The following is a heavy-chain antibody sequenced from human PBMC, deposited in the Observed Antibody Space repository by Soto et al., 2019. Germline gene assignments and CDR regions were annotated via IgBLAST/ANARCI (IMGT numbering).Heavy chain of an antibody. J-gene: IGHJ4*02. D-gene: IGHD3-22*01. V-gene: IGHV3-23*01. CDR1: GFTFSSYA. Sequence: VHLLQSGGGLVQPGGSLRLSCAASGFTFSSYAMSWVRQAPGKGLEWVSVVSGSDGGTYYADSVKGRFIISRDNSQNTLYLQMDSLRAEDTALYYCAKDLFRFDSSGNYAAVCDFDNWGQGTLVTVSS. CDR2: VSGSDGGT. CDR3: AKDLFRFDSSGNYAAVCDFDN.